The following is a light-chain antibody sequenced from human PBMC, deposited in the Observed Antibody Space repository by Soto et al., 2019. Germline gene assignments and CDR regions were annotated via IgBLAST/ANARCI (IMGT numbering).Light chain of an antibody. CDR3: ISYTITSTLV. CDR1: SNDVGANNY. V-gene: IGLV2-14*01. Sequence: QSALTQPASVSGSPGQSITISCTGTSNDVGANNYVSWYQRHPGKAPKILIYEAVNRPSGVSHRFSGSKSGNTASLTISGLQAEDEAEYCISYTITSTLVFGGGTKLTVL. J-gene: IGLJ2*01. CDR2: EAV.